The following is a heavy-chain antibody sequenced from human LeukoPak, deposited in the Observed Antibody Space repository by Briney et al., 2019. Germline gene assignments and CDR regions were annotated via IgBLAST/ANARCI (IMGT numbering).Heavy chain of an antibody. V-gene: IGHV4-59*01. CDR2: IYYYGST. CDR1: GGSMTNYY. CDR3: AREGAGSYGFRYIDV. J-gene: IGHJ6*03. D-gene: IGHD5-18*01. Sequence: PSETLSLTCTVSGGSMTNYYWTWIQQPPGEGLEWLAYIYYYGSTNYNPSLESRLTLTVDTSKNQFSLKLSSVTAADTAVYYCAREGAGSYGFRYIDVWGKGTTVTVS.